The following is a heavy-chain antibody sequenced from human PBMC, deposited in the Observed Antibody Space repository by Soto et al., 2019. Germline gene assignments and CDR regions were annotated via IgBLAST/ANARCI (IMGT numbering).Heavy chain of an antibody. CDR1: GFTFSSYG. J-gene: IGHJ6*02. V-gene: IGHV3-33*01. D-gene: IGHD3-3*02. CDR2: IWYDGSNK. CDR3: ARDPSAVSLEYGMDV. Sequence: HPGGSLRLSCAASGFTFSSYGMHWVRQAPGKGLEWVAVIWYDGSNKYYADSVKGRFTISRDNSKNTLYLQMNSLRAEDTAVYYCARDPSAVSLEYGMDVWGQGTTVTVSS.